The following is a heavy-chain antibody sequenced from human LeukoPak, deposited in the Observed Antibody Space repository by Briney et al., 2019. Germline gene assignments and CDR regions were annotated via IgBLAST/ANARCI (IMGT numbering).Heavy chain of an antibody. Sequence: SETLSLTCAVYGGSFSGYYWSWIRQPPGKGLEWIGEINHSGSTNYNPSLKSRVTISVDTSKNQFSLKLSSVTAADTAVYYCARVGQQLVRGGYWGQGTLVTVSS. V-gene: IGHV4-34*01. CDR2: INHSGST. CDR1: GGSFSGYY. CDR3: ARVGQQLVRGGY. J-gene: IGHJ4*02. D-gene: IGHD6-13*01.